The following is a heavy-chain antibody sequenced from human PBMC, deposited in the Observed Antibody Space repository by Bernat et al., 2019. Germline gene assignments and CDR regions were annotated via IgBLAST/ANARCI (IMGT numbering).Heavy chain of an antibody. V-gene: IGHV3-48*03. Sequence: EVQLVESGGGLVQPGGSLRVSCAASGFTFSSYEMNWVRQAPGKGLEWVSYISSSGSTIYYADSVKGRFTISRDNAKSSLYLQMNSLRAEDTAVYYCARESRTVTDFDYWGQGTLVTVSS. J-gene: IGHJ4*02. D-gene: IGHD4-17*01. CDR1: GFTFSSYE. CDR3: ARESRTVTDFDY. CDR2: ISSSGSTI.